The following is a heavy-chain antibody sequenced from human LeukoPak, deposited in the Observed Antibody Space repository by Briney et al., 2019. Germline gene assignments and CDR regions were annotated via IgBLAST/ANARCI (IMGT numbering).Heavy chain of an antibody. CDR3: ARIGGSSGSSGFDY. D-gene: IGHD3-10*01. Sequence: GGPLRLSCAASGFTFSSYWMSWVRQAPGKGLEWVANIKRDGSEKYYVDSVKGRFTISRDNAKNSLYLQMNSLRAEDTAVYYCARIGGSSGSSGFDYWGQGTLVTVSS. V-gene: IGHV3-7*01. J-gene: IGHJ4*02. CDR2: IKRDGSEK. CDR1: GFTFSSYW.